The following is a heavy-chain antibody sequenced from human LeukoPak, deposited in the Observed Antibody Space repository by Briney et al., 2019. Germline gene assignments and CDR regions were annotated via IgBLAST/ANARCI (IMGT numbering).Heavy chain of an antibody. CDR2: ISSSGGTI. CDR1: GFTFSDYY. V-gene: IGHV3-11*01. Sequence: VSLGGSLRLSCAASGFTFSDYYMSWIRQAPGEGLEWIPYISSSGGTISYADSVKGRFTISRDIAKNSLYLQMNSLRAEDTAVYYCARLRADSSGSYYFDYWGQGTLVTVSS. J-gene: IGHJ4*02. CDR3: ARLRADSSGSYYFDY. D-gene: IGHD3-22*01.